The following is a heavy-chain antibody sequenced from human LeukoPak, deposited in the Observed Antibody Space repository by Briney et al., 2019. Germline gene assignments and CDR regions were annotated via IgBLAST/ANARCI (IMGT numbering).Heavy chain of an antibody. V-gene: IGHV3-21*01. J-gene: IGHJ4*02. CDR1: GFTLSSLA. CDR2: SGTRSGTK. D-gene: IGHD3-16*02. CDR3: LLQMTYGELSDRDF. Sequence: GGSLRLSCAASGFTLSSLAMHWVRQAPGKGLEWVSSSGTRSGTKYYADSVMGRFTISRDSAMNSVSLQINSLGAEDTAVYYCLLQMTYGELSDRDFRGQGTLVTVSS.